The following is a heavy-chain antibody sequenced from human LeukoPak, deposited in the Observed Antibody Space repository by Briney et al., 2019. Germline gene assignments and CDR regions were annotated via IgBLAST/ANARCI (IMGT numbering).Heavy chain of an antibody. CDR3: ARDTEGSVDYYYMDV. Sequence: GGSLRLSCAASGFTVSSNYMSWVRQAPGKGLEWVSVISSGGSTYYADSVKGRFTISRDNSKNTLYLQMNSLRAEDTAVYYCARDTEGSVDYYYMDVWGKGTTVTVSS. CDR2: ISSGGST. V-gene: IGHV3-53*01. CDR1: GFTVSSNY. J-gene: IGHJ6*03.